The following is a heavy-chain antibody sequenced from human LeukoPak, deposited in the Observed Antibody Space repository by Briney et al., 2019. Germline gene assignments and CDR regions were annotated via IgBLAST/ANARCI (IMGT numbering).Heavy chain of an antibody. J-gene: IGHJ5*02. CDR3: ARASTMVRGVNWFDP. CDR1: GFTFSSYE. D-gene: IGHD3-10*01. V-gene: IGHV3-48*03. CDR2: ISSSGSTI. Sequence: GGSLRLSCAASGFTFSSYEMNWVRQAPGKGLEGVSYISSSGSTIYYADSVKGRFTISRDNAKNSLYLQMNSLRAEDTAVYYCARASTMVRGVNWFDPWGQGTLVTVSS.